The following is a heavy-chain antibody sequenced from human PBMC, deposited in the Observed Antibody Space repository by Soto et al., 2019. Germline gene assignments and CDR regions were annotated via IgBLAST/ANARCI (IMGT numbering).Heavy chain of an antibody. CDR1: GGTFNNYG. CDR3: ASWDYDVLTGYSYDD. CDR2: IIPMIPRT. D-gene: IGHD3-9*01. J-gene: IGHJ4*02. V-gene: IGHV1-69*01. Sequence: QVQLVQSGAEVKKPGSSVKVSCKASGGTFNNYGMGWVRQAPGQGLEWMGGIIPMIPRTNYAQKFQGRVTLTADASRSTAYMELRSLRSEDTAVYYCASWDYDVLTGYSYDDWGLGTLVTVSS.